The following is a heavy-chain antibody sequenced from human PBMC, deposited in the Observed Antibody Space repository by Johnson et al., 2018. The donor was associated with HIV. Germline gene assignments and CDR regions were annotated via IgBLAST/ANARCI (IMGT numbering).Heavy chain of an antibody. CDR2: ISYDGSNK. CDR3: AKDQWEQTLNAFDI. J-gene: IGHJ3*02. V-gene: IGHV3-30*18. Sequence: QVQLVESGGGVVQPGRSLRLSCAASGFTFSSYGMHWVRQAPGKGLEWVAVISYDGSNKYYADSVKGRFTISRENAKNSLYLQMNSLRAEDTAVYYCAKDQWEQTLNAFDIWGQGTMVTVSS. CDR1: GFTFSSYG. D-gene: IGHD1-26*01.